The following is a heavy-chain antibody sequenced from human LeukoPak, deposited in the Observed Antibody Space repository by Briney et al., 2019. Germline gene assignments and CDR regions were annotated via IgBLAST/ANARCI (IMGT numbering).Heavy chain of an antibody. V-gene: IGHV1-69*01. J-gene: IGHJ4*02. CDR3: ARGAAVAGYFDY. Sequence: SVNVSCKASGGTFSSYAISWVRQAPGQGLEWMGEIIPIFGTANYAQTFQGRVTITADESTSTAYMELSSLRSEDTAVYYCARGAAVAGYFDYWGQGTLVTVSS. D-gene: IGHD6-19*01. CDR2: IIPIFGTA. CDR1: GGTFSSYA.